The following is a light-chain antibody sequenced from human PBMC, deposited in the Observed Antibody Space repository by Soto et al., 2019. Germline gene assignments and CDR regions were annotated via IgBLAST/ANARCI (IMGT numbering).Light chain of an antibody. V-gene: IGLV2-14*03. CDR1: SSDVGGYNS. Sequence: QSALTQPASVSGSPGESITISCTGTSSDVGGYNSVSWYQHHPGKAPKLILSDVGDRPSGVSYRFSGSKSGNTASLTNSGRQAADEADYFCSAFTSSMTKGFGSGTKLTVL. J-gene: IGLJ1*01. CDR2: DVG. CDR3: SAFTSSMTKG.